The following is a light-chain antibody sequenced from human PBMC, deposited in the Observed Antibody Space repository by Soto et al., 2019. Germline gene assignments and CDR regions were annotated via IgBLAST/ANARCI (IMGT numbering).Light chain of an antibody. CDR1: SGEVGRYNH. CDR3: ISYTGSSTSYV. V-gene: IGLV2-14*01. CDR2: EVT. Sequence: QSALTQPASVSGSPGQSITISCAGTSGEVGRYNHVAWYQQHPGKVPKLMIYEVTKRPSGVSSRFSGSKSGNTASLSISGLQAEDEADYYCISYTGSSTSYVFGTGTKVTVL. J-gene: IGLJ1*01.